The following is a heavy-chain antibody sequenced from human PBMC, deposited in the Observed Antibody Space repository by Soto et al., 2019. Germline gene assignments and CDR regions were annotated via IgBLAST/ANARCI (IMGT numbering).Heavy chain of an antibody. CDR3: AKDSVIAPHCTNGVCSNNWFDP. V-gene: IGHV3-23*01. CDR2: ISGSGGST. D-gene: IGHD2-8*01. J-gene: IGHJ5*02. Sequence: PGGSLRLSCAASGFTFSSYAMSWVRQAPGKGLEWVSAISGSGGSTYYADSVKGRFTISRDNSKNTLYLQMNSLRAEDTAVYYCAKDSVIAPHCTNGVCSNNWFDPWGQGTLVTVSS. CDR1: GFTFSSYA.